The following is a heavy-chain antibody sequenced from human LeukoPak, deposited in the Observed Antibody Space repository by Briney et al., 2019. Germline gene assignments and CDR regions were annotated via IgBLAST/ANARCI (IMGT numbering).Heavy chain of an antibody. Sequence: PGGSLRLSCAASGFSFSSHGMHWVRQAPGKGLEWVASIWSDGSNKYYADSVKGRFTISRDNSKNTLYLQMNTLRVEDTAVYYCARGSWSAADTNIDYWGQGTLVTVSS. J-gene: IGHJ4*02. CDR1: GFSFSSHG. CDR2: IWSDGSNK. D-gene: IGHD6-13*01. V-gene: IGHV3-33*01. CDR3: ARGSWSAADTNIDY.